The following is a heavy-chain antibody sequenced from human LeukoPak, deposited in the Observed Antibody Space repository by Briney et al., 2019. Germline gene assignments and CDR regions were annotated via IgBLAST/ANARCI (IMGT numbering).Heavy chain of an antibody. CDR1: GGSISSYY. CDR3: ASSRFLEWFNY. J-gene: IGHJ4*02. Sequence: SETLSLTCTVSGGSISSYYWRWIRQPPGKGLVWIWYIYYSGSTNYNPALKSRVTISVDTSKNQFALKLSSVTGADTAVYYCASSRFLEWFNYWGQGTLVTVSS. CDR2: IYYSGST. D-gene: IGHD3-3*01. V-gene: IGHV4-59*01.